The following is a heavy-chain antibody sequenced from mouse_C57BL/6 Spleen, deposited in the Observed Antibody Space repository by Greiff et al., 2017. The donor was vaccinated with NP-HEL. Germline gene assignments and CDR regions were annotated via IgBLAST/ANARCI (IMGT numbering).Heavy chain of an antibody. Sequence: EVKLQESGPELVKPGDSVKISCKASGYSFTGYFMNWVMQSHGKSLEWIGRINPYNGDTFYNQKFKGKATLTVDKSSSTAHMELRSLTSEDSAVYYCARSDGSAAWFAYWGQGTLVTVSA. CDR3: ARSDGSAAWFAY. D-gene: IGHD2-3*01. CDR1: GYSFTGYF. J-gene: IGHJ3*01. V-gene: IGHV1-20*01. CDR2: INPYNGDT.